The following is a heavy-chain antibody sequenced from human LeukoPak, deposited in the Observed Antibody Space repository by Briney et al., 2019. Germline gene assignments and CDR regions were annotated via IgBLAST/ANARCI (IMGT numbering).Heavy chain of an antibody. J-gene: IGHJ4*02. V-gene: IGHV4-61*02. CDR1: GGSISSGSYY. Sequence: SETLSLTCTVSGGSISSGSYYWSWIRQPAGKGLEWIGRIYTSGSTNYNPSLKSRVTISVDTSKNQFSLKLSSVTAADTAVYYCASAVYQLGEYYSDYWGQGTLVTVSS. CDR3: ASAVYQLGEYYSDY. CDR2: IYTSGST. D-gene: IGHD2-2*01.